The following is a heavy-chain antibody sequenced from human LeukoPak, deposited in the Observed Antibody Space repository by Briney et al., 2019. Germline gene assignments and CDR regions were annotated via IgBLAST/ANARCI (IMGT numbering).Heavy chain of an antibody. CDR1: GFTFSNYW. V-gene: IGHV3-74*01. Sequence: GGSLRLSCAASGFTFSNYWMHWVRQAPGKGLVWVSRINSAGSSTTYADSVKGRFTISRDNAKNTLYLQMNSLRAEDTAVYYCARKGSSWYNAFDIWGQGTMVTVSS. CDR2: INSAGSST. D-gene: IGHD6-13*01. CDR3: ARKGSSWYNAFDI. J-gene: IGHJ3*02.